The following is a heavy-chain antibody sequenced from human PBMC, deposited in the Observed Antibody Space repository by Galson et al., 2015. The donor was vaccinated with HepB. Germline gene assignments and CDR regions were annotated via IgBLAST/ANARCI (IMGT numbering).Heavy chain of an antibody. Sequence: SVKVSCKASGGTFSSYAISWVRQAPGQGLEWMGGIIPIFGTANYAQKFQGRVTITADESTSTAYMELSSLRSEDTAVYYCARGGIAVAGPPPPLDYWGQGTLVTVSS. CDR1: GGTFSSYA. CDR2: IIPIFGTA. J-gene: IGHJ4*02. D-gene: IGHD6-19*01. CDR3: ARGGIAVAGPPPPLDY. V-gene: IGHV1-69*13.